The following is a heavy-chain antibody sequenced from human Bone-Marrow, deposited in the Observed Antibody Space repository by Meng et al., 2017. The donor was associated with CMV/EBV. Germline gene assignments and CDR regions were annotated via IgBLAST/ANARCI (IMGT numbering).Heavy chain of an antibody. Sequence: GESLKISCAASGFAFNDYGMHWVRQAPGKGLEWVAFIRYDGSDKYHAESVKGRFTISRDNSKNNLDLQMNSLSPEDTAVYYCARKGNNNGWWDFEYWGQGALVTVSS. CDR1: GFAFNDYG. CDR3: ARKGNNNGWWDFEY. J-gene: IGHJ4*02. CDR2: IRYDGSDK. V-gene: IGHV3-30*02. D-gene: IGHD6-19*01.